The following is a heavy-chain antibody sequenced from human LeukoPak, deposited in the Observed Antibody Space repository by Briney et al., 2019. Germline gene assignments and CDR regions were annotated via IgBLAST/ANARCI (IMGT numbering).Heavy chain of an antibody. CDR3: AREPRYYYGLGSHSRYYYMDV. J-gene: IGHJ6*03. D-gene: IGHD3-10*01. Sequence: SETLSLTCTVSGGSISSSSYYWGWIRQPPGKGLEWIGSIYYSGSTYYNPSLKSRFNISVDTSKNQFSLKLSSVTAADTAVYYCAREPRYYYGLGSHSRYYYMDVWGKGTTVTVSS. CDR2: IYYSGST. CDR1: GGSISSSSYY. V-gene: IGHV4-39*02.